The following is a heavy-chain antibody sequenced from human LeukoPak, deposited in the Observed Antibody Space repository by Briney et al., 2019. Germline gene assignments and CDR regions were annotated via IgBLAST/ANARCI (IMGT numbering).Heavy chain of an antibody. D-gene: IGHD3-16*01. Sequence: GGSLRLSCEACGFTFSNSAMSWVRQAPGKGLEWVSGISASGHYTYNADSAKGRFTISRDNSKNTLYLQMNSLRAEDTALYFCAKDGSWGDYYFYFYIDVWGKGTTVTVSS. J-gene: IGHJ6*03. CDR1: GFTFSNSA. V-gene: IGHV3-23*01. CDR2: ISASGHYT. CDR3: AKDGSWGDYYFYFYIDV.